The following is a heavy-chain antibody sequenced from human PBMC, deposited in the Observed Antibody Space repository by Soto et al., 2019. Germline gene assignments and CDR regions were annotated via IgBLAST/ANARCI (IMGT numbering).Heavy chain of an antibody. CDR3: ARPALAYCGGDCYSDAFDI. D-gene: IGHD2-21*02. Sequence: VASLKLSCKGSGYSFTSYWICWVRQMPGKGLEWMGIIYPGDSDTRYSPSFQGQVTISADKSISTAYLQWSSLKASDTAMYYCARPALAYCGGDCYSDAFDIWGQGTMVTVSS. CDR2: IYPGDSDT. J-gene: IGHJ3*02. V-gene: IGHV5-51*01. CDR1: GYSFTSYW.